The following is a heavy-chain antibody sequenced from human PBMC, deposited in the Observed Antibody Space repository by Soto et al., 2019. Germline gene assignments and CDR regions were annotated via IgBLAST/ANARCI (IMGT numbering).Heavy chain of an antibody. Sequence: PGGSLRLSCAASGFTLSSYWMHWVRQAPGKGLVCVSRINSDGSSRKYADSVEGRFTISRDNAENTLYLQVNSLRVEDTAVYYCARGIAVNYFDLWGQGT. CDR3: ARGIAVNYFDL. CDR1: GFTLSSYW. D-gene: IGHD6-19*01. V-gene: IGHV3-74*03. J-gene: IGHJ5*02. CDR2: INSDGSSR.